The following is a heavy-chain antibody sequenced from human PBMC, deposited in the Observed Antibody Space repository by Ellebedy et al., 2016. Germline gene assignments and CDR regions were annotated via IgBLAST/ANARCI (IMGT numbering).Heavy chain of an antibody. V-gene: IGHV1-18*01. D-gene: IGHD3-22*01. CDR2: ISAYNGNT. CDR1: GYTFTSYG. CDR3: AGDSSGYYPDYFDY. J-gene: IGHJ4*02. Sequence: ASVKVSXXASGYTFTSYGISWVRQAPGQGLEWMGWISAYNGNTNYAQKLQGRVTMTTDTSTSTAYMELRSLRSDDTAVYYCAGDSSGYYPDYFDYWGQGTLVTVSS.